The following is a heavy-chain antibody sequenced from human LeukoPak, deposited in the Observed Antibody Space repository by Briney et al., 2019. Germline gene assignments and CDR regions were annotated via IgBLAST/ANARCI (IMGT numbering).Heavy chain of an antibody. D-gene: IGHD5-18*01. Sequence: SETLSLTCTVSGGSISSYYWSWIRQPPGKGLGWIGYIYYSGSTNYNPSLKSRVTISVDTSKNQFSLKLSSVTAADTAVYYCARGSRGYSYGHYYFDYWGQGTLVTVSS. CDR1: GGSISSYY. CDR3: ARGSRGYSYGHYYFDY. V-gene: IGHV4-59*01. J-gene: IGHJ4*02. CDR2: IYYSGST.